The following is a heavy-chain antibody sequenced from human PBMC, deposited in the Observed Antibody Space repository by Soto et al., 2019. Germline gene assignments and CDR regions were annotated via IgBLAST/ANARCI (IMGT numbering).Heavy chain of an antibody. CDR1: GGSISSSSYY. D-gene: IGHD3-22*01. V-gene: IGHV4-39*01. CDR2: IYYSGST. Sequence: SETLSLTCTVSGGSISSSSYYWGWIRQPPGKGLEWIGSIYYSGSTYYNPSLKNRVTISVDTSKNQFSMKLSSVTAADTAVYYCARHSAYYYDSSGYLDYWGQGTLVTVS. J-gene: IGHJ4*02. CDR3: ARHSAYYYDSSGYLDY.